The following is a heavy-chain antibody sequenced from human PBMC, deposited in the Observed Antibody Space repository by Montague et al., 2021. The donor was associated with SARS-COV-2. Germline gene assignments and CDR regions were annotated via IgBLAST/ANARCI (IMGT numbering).Heavy chain of an antibody. J-gene: IGHJ4*02. CDR1: GYSITSSSYY. D-gene: IGHD6-13*01. CDR3: ARDLRITTPGNY. CDR2: IYYSGST. Sequence: SETLSLTCTVSGYSITSSSYYWGWIRQPPGKGLEWIGSIYYSGSTYYNPSLKGRVTISVDTTKNQFSLKMGSVTAADTAVYYCARDLRITTPGNYWGQGILVTVSS. V-gene: IGHV4-39*02.